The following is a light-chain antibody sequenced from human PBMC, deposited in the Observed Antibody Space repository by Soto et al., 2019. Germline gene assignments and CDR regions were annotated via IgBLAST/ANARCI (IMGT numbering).Light chain of an antibody. CDR3: QQRSNWPPIT. CDR2: GAS. J-gene: IGKJ5*01. CDR1: QTLTSTY. Sequence: EIVLTQSPGTLSLSPGERATLSCRASQTLTSTYLAWYQQKPGQAPRLLIYGASTRATGIPDRFSGSGSGTDFTLTISSLEPEDFAVYYCQQRSNWPPITFGQGTRLEIK. V-gene: IGKV3D-20*02.